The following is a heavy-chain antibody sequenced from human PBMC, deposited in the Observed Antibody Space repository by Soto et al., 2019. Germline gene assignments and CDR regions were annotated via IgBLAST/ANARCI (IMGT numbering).Heavy chain of an antibody. V-gene: IGHV3-43*01. CDR1: GFRFDEYN. CDR2: ITWNGANT. Sequence: PGGSLRLSXAASGFRFDEYNIHWVRQAPGKGLEWVSLITWNGANTYYADSVKGRFTISRDGTTKSVSLQMTSLKREDTGLYYCARETLSYGSALDVWGQGTTVTVSS. J-gene: IGHJ6*02. CDR3: ARETLSYGSALDV. D-gene: IGHD3-16*01.